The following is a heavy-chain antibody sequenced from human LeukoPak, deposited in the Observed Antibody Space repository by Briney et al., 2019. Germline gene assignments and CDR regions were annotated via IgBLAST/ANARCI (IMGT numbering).Heavy chain of an antibody. J-gene: IGHJ4*02. V-gene: IGHV1-18*01. CDR2: ISAYNGNT. D-gene: IGHD3-10*01. CDR1: GYTFNSYG. CDR3: ARDQLEEAFGSGSSLSFDY. Sequence: ASVKVSCKASGYTFNSYGISWVRQAPGQGLEWMGWISAYNGNTNYAQKLQGRVTMTTDTSTSTAYMELRSLRSDDTAVYYCARDQLEEAFGSGSSLSFDYWGQGTLVTVSS.